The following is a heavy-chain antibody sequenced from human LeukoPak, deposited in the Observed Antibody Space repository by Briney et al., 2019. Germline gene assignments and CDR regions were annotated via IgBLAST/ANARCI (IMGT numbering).Heavy chain of an antibody. J-gene: IGHJ5*02. CDR3: ARGSSVLEPANWFDP. D-gene: IGHD2-2*01. CDR2: ISYSGST. CDR1: GGSISSAYYY. Sequence: SETLSLTCTVSGGSISSAYYYWSWVRQPPGRGLEWIGYISYSGSTYYTPSLKSRVSISVDTSKNQFSLRLTSVTAADSAVYYCARGSSVLEPANWFDPWGQGTLVTVSS. V-gene: IGHV4-30-4*01.